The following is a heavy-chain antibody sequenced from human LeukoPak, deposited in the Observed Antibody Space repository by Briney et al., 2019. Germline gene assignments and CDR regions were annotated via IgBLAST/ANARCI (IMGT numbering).Heavy chain of an antibody. CDR1: GFTVSSNY. CDR2: IYSGGST. Sequence: GGSLRPSCAASGFTVSSNYMSWVRQAPGKGLEWVSVIYSGGSTYYADSVKGRFTISRDNSKNTLYLQMNSLRAEDTAVYYCARDSVVVTAQSREYYGMDVWGQGTTVTVSS. V-gene: IGHV3-66*01. CDR3: ARDSVVVTAQSREYYGMDV. J-gene: IGHJ6*02. D-gene: IGHD2-21*02.